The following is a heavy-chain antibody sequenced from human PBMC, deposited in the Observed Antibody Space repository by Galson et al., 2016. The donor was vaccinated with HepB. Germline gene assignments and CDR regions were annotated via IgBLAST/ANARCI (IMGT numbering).Heavy chain of an antibody. CDR3: ARVLPRFGEVSNCFDL. J-gene: IGHJ4*02. Sequence: SETLSLTCTVSGDSISSGSYYWGWIRQPPGKGLELLAPMSYSGRTYYNPSLESRVPMSVDTSKNQFSLKLRTVTAADTAVYFCARVLPRFGEVSNCFDLWGQGTLVTVSS. CDR1: GDSISSGSYY. CDR2: MSYSGRT. V-gene: IGHV4-39*01. D-gene: IGHD3-10*01.